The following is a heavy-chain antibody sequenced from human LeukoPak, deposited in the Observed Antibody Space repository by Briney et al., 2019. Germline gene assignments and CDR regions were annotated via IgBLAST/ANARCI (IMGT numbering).Heavy chain of an antibody. CDR2: IYYSGST. V-gene: IGHV4-59*01. J-gene: IGHJ5*02. D-gene: IGHD6-19*01. CDR1: GDSISTYY. CDR3: AREDSSGWYWFDP. Sequence: SETLSLTCTVSGDSISTYYWSWIRQPPGKGLEWIGYIYYSGSTNYNPSLKSRVTISVDTSKNQFSLKLSSVTAADTAVYYCAREDSSGWYWFDPWGQGTLVTVSS.